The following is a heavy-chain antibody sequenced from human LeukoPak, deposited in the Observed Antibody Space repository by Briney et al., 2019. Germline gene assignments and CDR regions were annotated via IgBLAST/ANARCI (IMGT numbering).Heavy chain of an antibody. V-gene: IGHV3-48*01. CDR2: VRTRGDPT. CDR1: GSMFDSYP. J-gene: IGHJ4*02. D-gene: IGHD4-17*01. Sequence: GGSLRLSCAASGSMFDSYPMNWVRQPPGKGMEWLSNVRTRGDPTSYADSVRGRFTISRDNAKKSLFLQINSLRVEDTAVYFCVRDVDYAFDYWGQGVLVIVST. CDR3: VRDVDYAFDY.